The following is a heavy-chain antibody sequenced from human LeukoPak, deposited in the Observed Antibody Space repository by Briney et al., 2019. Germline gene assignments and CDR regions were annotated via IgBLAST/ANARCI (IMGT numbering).Heavy chain of an antibody. D-gene: IGHD1-26*01. Sequence: XGSLRLSCAASGFTFSSYSMNWVRQAPGKGVEWVSYISSSSSTIYYADSVKGLFTISRDNAKNSLYLQINSLRDEDTAVYYCARDQEYGWEPGVGYWGQGTLVTVSS. CDR1: GFTFSSYS. CDR2: ISSSSSTI. V-gene: IGHV3-48*02. CDR3: ARDQEYGWEPGVGY. J-gene: IGHJ4*02.